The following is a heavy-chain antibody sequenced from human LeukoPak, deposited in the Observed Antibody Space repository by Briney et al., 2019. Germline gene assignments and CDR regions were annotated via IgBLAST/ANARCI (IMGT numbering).Heavy chain of an antibody. CDR3: ARASSSWYGSNNWFDP. V-gene: IGHV1-18*01. CDR2: ISAHNGNT. J-gene: IGHJ5*02. Sequence: ASVKVSCKASGYTFSSYGISWVRDAPGQGLEWMGWISAHNGNTNYAQKLQGRVTMTTDTSTSTAYMELRSLRSDDTAVYYCARASSSWYGSNNWFDPWGQGTLVTVSS. D-gene: IGHD6-13*01. CDR1: GYTFSSYG.